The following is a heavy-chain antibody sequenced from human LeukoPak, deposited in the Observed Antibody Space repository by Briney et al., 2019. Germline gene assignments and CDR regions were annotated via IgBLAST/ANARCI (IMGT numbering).Heavy chain of an antibody. CDR1: GFTFSSYG. D-gene: IGHD4-17*01. J-gene: IGHJ3*02. Sequence: ARSLRLSCAASGFTFSSYGMHWVRQAPGKGLEWVAVIWYDGSNKHYADSVKGRFTISRDNSKNTLYLQMNSLRAEDTAVYYCAKGLDYGAGNAFDIWGQGTMVTVSS. V-gene: IGHV3-33*06. CDR2: IWYDGSNK. CDR3: AKGLDYGAGNAFDI.